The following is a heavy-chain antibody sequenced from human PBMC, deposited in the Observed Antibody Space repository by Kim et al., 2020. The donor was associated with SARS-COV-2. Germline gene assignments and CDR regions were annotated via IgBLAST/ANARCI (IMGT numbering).Heavy chain of an antibody. V-gene: IGHV1-3*01. D-gene: IGHD1-26*01. CDR1: GYTFATYA. CDR3: ARDLSGALDY. CDR2: INAGNGNT. Sequence: ASVKVSCKASGYTFATYAMHWVRQAPGQRLEWMGWINAGNGNTRYSQKFQGRVTITKDTSASTAYMELSSLRSEDTAVYYCARDLSGALDYWGQGTLVTV. J-gene: IGHJ4*02.